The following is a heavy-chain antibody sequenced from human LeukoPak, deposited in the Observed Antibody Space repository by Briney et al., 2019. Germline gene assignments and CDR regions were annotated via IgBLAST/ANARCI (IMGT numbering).Heavy chain of an antibody. CDR1: GFTFSSYE. CDR2: ISSSGSTI. CDR3: ARGGTRHYDILTGYYLITHYFDY. J-gene: IGHJ4*02. V-gene: IGHV3-48*03. Sequence: PGGSLRLSCAASGFTFSSYEVNWVRQAPGKGLEWVSYISSSGSTIYYADSVKGRFTISRDNAKNSLHLQMNSLRAEDTAVYYCARGGTRHYDILTGYYLITHYFDYWGQGTLVTVSS. D-gene: IGHD3-9*01.